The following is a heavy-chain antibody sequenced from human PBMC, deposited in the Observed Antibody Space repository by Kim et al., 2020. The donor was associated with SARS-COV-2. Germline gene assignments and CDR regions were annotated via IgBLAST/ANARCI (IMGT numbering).Heavy chain of an antibody. CDR1: GGTFSSYA. J-gene: IGHJ4*02. V-gene: IGHV1-69*13. CDR3: ARDGGEAGIFSPFDY. Sequence: SVKVSCKASGGTFSSYAISWVRQAPGQGLEWMGGIIPIFGTANYAQKFQGRVTITADESTSTAYMELSSLRSEDTAVYYCARDGGEAGIFSPFDYWGQGTLVTVSS. CDR2: IIPIFGTA. D-gene: IGHD6-19*01.